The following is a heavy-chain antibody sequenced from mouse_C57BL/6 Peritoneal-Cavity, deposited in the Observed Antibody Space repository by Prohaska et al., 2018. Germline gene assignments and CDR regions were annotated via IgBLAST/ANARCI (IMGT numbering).Heavy chain of an antibody. CDR2: INSDGSAI. J-gene: IGHJ1*03. D-gene: IGHD2-1*01. CDR1: GFTFSGFW. CDR3: MRYGNYWYFDV. V-gene: IGHV11-2*01. Sequence: EVQLFETGGGLVQPGGSRGLSCEGSGFTFSGFWMSWVRQTPGKTLECIGDINSDGSAINYAPSIKDRFTIFRDNDKSTLYLQMSNVRSEDTATYFCMRYGNYWYFDVWGTGTTVTVSS.